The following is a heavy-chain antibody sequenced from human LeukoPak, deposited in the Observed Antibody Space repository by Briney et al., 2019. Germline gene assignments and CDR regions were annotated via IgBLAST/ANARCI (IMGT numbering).Heavy chain of an antibody. D-gene: IGHD7-27*01. J-gene: IGHJ4*02. CDR3: VRRTTGEYYFDY. CDR2: IYPGDSDI. Sequence: GESLQISCKGSGYMFTIYWIGWVRQMPGRGLEWIGIIYPGDSDIRYSPSFQGQVNISADKSISTAYLQWSSLKASDTAMYYCVRRTTGEYYFDYWGQGTLVTVSS. V-gene: IGHV5-51*01. CDR1: GYMFTIYW.